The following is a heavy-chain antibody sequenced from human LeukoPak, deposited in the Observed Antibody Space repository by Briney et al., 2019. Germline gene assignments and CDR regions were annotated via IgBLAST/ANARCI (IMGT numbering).Heavy chain of an antibody. V-gene: IGHV1-2*02. Sequence: GASLKVSCKASGYTFTGYYMHWVRQAPGQGLEWMGWINPNSGGTNYAQKFQGRVTMTRDTSISTAYMELSRLRSDDTAVYYCARSYYDSSGYRRAEYFQHWGQGTLVTVSS. CDR2: INPNSGGT. J-gene: IGHJ1*01. CDR1: GYTFTGYY. CDR3: ARSYYDSSGYRRAEYFQH. D-gene: IGHD3-22*01.